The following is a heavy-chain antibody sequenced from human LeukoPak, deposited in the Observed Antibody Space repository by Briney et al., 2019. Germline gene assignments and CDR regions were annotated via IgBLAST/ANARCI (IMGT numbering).Heavy chain of an antibody. CDR2: ISYHGSNK. CDR3: AKGRVDYYDSSDAFDI. J-gene: IGHJ3*02. D-gene: IGHD3-22*01. Sequence: GGSLRLSCAASGFTFSSYGMHWVRQAPGKGLERVAVISYHGSNKYYADSVKGRFTISRDNSKNTLYLQMNSLGPEDTAMYYCAKGRVDYYDSSDAFDIWGQGTMVTVSS. V-gene: IGHV3-30*18. CDR1: GFTFSSYG.